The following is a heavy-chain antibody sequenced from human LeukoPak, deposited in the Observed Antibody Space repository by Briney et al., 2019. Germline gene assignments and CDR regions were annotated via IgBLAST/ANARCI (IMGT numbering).Heavy chain of an antibody. CDR3: ARDLIAVAGKGY. CDR2: INPNSGGT. Sequence: ASVTVSCKASGYTFTGYYMHWVRQAPGQGLEWMGWINPNSGGTNYAQKFQGRVTMTRDTSISTAYMELSRLRSDDTAVYYCARDLIAVAGKGYWGQGTLVTVSS. D-gene: IGHD6-19*01. CDR1: GYTFTGYY. V-gene: IGHV1-2*02. J-gene: IGHJ4*02.